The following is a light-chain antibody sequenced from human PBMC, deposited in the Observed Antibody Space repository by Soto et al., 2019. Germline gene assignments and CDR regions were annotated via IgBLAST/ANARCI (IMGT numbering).Light chain of an antibody. V-gene: IGKV1-27*01. J-gene: IGKJ1*01. CDR2: AAS. Sequence: DIQMTQSPSSLSASVGDRVTITCRASQAISNYVAWYQQKPGQVPKLLIYAASTLQSGVPSRFSGCGSGTDFTLTISSLQPEDVATYYCQKYNDDSRTFGQGTKVDI. CDR1: QAISNY. CDR3: QKYNDDSRT.